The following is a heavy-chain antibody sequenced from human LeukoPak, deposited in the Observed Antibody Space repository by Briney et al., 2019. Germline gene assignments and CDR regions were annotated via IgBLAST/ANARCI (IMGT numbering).Heavy chain of an antibody. J-gene: IGHJ6*02. Sequence: GRSLRLSCAASGFTFTSYAMSWARQAPGKGLEWVSAISGNGGSTYYADSVKGRFTISRDNPKNTLYLQMNSLRAEDTAVYYCAKDLAAAIYYYYGMDVWGQGTTVTVSS. D-gene: IGHD2-2*01. CDR1: GFTFTSYA. V-gene: IGHV3-23*01. CDR3: AKDLAAAIYYYYGMDV. CDR2: ISGNGGST.